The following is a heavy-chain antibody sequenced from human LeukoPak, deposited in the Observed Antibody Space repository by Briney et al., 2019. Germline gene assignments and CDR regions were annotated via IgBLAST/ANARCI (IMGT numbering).Heavy chain of an antibody. Sequence: GGSLRLSCVASGFAFNNFAMTWVRQAPGKGLEWVATILTSGATYYADSVKGRFTISRDNSKNTLYLQMNSLRAEDTAVYYCAKDSWGSQVGTFDYWGQGTLVTVSS. CDR1: GFAFNNFA. V-gene: IGHV3-23*01. CDR2: ILTSGAT. D-gene: IGHD1-26*01. J-gene: IGHJ4*02. CDR3: AKDSWGSQVGTFDY.